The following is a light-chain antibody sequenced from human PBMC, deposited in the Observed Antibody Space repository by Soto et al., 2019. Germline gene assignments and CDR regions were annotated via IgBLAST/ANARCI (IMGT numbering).Light chain of an antibody. J-gene: IGKJ2*01. CDR3: QQYARFPYT. CDR1: QSLNIW. V-gene: IGKV1-5*03. Sequence: DIQMTQSPSTLSASIGDRVTITCRASQSLNIWLAWYQQKPGKAPKLLIYKASSLESGVPSRFSGSESGTEFTLTISSLQPDDFATFYCQQYARFPYTFGQGTKLEIK. CDR2: KAS.